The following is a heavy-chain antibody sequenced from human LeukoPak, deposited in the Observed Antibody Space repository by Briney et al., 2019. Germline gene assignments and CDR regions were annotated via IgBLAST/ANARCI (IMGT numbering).Heavy chain of an antibody. V-gene: IGHV3-72*01. Sequence: GGSLRLSCAASGFTFSDHYMDWVRQAPGKGLDWVGRIRNKANSYTTEYAASAKGRFTISRDDSKNSLYLQMNSLRAEDTAVYYCARDLGYCSGGSCYPRGFDYWGQGTLVTVSS. CDR1: GFTFSDHY. J-gene: IGHJ4*02. D-gene: IGHD2-15*01. CDR2: IRNKANSYTT. CDR3: ARDLGYCSGGSCYPRGFDY.